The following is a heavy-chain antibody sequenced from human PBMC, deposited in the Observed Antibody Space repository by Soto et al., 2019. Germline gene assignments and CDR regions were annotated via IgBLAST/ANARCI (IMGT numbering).Heavy chain of an antibody. J-gene: IGHJ4*02. V-gene: IGHV3-30*18. CDR1: GFTFSSYG. D-gene: IGHD5-18*01. Sequence: GGSLRLSCAASGFTFSSYGMHWVRQAPGKGLEWVAVISYDGSNKYYADSVKGRFTISRDNSKNTLYLQMNSLRAEDTAVYYCAKDRGRIQLWYDYWGQGTLVTVSS. CDR2: ISYDGSNK. CDR3: AKDRGRIQLWYDY.